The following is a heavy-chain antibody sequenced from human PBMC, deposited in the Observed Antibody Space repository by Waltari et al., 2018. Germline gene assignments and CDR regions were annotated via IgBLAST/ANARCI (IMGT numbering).Heavy chain of an antibody. CDR3: ARHGGESYGYLWVDP. CDR1: GGSIRSGPYY. CDR2: FHQGGNT. Sequence: QLQLQESGPGLVKPSETLSLTCTVSGGSIRSGPYYWGWVRQPPEKGLEWIGSFHQGGNTFYNPSLKSRVTISVDRSSNQFSLKLYSLTAADTAVYYCARHGGESYGYLWVDPWGQGTLVTVSS. V-gene: IGHV4-39*01. J-gene: IGHJ5*02. D-gene: IGHD5-18*01.